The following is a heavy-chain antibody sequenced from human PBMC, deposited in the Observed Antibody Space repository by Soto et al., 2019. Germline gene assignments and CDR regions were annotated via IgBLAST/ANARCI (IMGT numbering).Heavy chain of an antibody. J-gene: IGHJ4*02. D-gene: IGHD3-9*01. CDR2: IYTIGST. CDR1: GGSISSYY. CDR3: ARWRPHYDMWTCPGSFFDY. V-gene: IGHV4-4*07. Sequence: QVQLQESGPGLVKPSETLSLTCTVSGGSISSYYWSWIRQPAGKGLEWIGRIYTIGSTNYNPSLMSRVTMSVDTSKYQFCLKLSSVTAADTAVYYCARWRPHYDMWTCPGSFFDYWGQGTLVTVSS.